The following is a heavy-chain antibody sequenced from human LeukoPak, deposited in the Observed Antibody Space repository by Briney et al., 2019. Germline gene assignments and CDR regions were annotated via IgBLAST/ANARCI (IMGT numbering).Heavy chain of an antibody. CDR1: GGSISNSGYY. V-gene: IGHV4-61*02. D-gene: IGHD6-19*01. J-gene: IGHJ3*02. CDR2: IYTNEIT. Sequence: SETLSLTCTVSGGSISNSGYYWSWIRQPAGKGLEWIGRIYTNEITNYNPSLNSRVIISIDTSKNQFSLKLTSMTAADTAVYYCARTSSGFAFDIWGQGTMVTVSS. CDR3: ARTSSGFAFDI.